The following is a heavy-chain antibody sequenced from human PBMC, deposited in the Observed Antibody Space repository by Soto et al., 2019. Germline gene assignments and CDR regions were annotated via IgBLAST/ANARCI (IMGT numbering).Heavy chain of an antibody. J-gene: IGHJ4*02. V-gene: IGHV3-23*01. CDR2: ISDSDVST. Sequence: PGGSLRLSCAASGFTFSSHAMAWVRQAPGKGLEWVSAISDSDVSTYYADSVRGRFTISRDNSKNTLYLQMHSLRAEDTAVYYCAKSHSDTRGAKFFDSWGQGTLGTVSS. D-gene: IGHD1-26*01. CDR1: GFTFSSHA. CDR3: AKSHSDTRGAKFFDS.